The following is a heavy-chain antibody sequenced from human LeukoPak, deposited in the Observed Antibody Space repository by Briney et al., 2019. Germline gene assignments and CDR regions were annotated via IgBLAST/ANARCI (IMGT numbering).Heavy chain of an antibody. CDR3: ARERRHYYDNSSFTDY. Sequence: GGSLRLSCAASGFIFGNYWMSWVRQAPGKGLEWVANIKQDGSEKYSVDSVKGRFTISRDNAENSIYLHMNSLRAEDTAVYYCARERRHYYDNSSFTDYWGQGTLVTVSS. J-gene: IGHJ4*02. D-gene: IGHD3-22*01. CDR1: GFIFGNYW. V-gene: IGHV3-7*05. CDR2: IKQDGSEK.